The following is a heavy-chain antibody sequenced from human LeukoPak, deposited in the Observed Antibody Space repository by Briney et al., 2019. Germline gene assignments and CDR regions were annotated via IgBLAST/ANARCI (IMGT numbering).Heavy chain of an antibody. J-gene: IGHJ4*02. D-gene: IGHD3-10*01. CDR3: ATARITMVRGVITYFDY. CDR1: GYTLTELS. CDR2: FDPEDSET. Sequence: ASVKVSCKVSGYTLTELSMHWVRQAPGKGLEWMGGFDPEDSETIYAQKFQGRVTMTEDTSTDTAYMELSSLRSEDTAVYYCATARITMVRGVITYFDYWGQGTLVTVSS. V-gene: IGHV1-24*01.